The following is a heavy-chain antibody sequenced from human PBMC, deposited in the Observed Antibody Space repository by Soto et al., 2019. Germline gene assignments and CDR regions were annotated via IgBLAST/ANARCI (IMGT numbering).Heavy chain of an antibody. J-gene: IGHJ1*01. D-gene: IGHD6-19*01. CDR2: IYYSGST. V-gene: IGHV4-39*01. Sequence: PSETLSLTCTVSGGSISSSSYYWGWIRQPPGKGLEWIGSIYYSGSTYYNPSLKSRVTISVDTSKNQFSLKLSSVTAADTAVYYCARLRGWQWPYWIQHWGQGTLVTVSS. CDR1: GGSISSSSYY. CDR3: ARLRGWQWPYWIQH.